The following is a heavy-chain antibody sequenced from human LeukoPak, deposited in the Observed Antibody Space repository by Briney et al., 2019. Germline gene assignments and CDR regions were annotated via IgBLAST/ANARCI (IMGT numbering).Heavy chain of an antibody. V-gene: IGHV4-34*01. CDR1: GGSFSGYY. Sequence: SETLSLTCAVYGGSFSGYYWSWIRQPPGKGLEWIGEINHSGSTNYNPSLKSRVTISVDTSKNQFPLKLSSVTAADTAVYYCARRRIRYCSGGSCYKNWFDPWGQGTLVTVSS. J-gene: IGHJ5*02. CDR3: ARRRIRYCSGGSCYKNWFDP. D-gene: IGHD2-15*01. CDR2: INHSGST.